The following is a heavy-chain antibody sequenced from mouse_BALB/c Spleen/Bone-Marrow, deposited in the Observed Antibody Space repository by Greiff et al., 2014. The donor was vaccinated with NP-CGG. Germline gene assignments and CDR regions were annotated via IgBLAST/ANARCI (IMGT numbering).Heavy chain of an antibody. V-gene: IGHV14-3*02. CDR3: ARNGNYGAWFAY. CDR2: IDPANGNT. D-gene: IGHD2-1*01. J-gene: IGHJ3*01. CDR1: GFNIKDTY. Sequence: DVKLQESGAELVKPGASVKLSCTASGFNIKDTYMHWVKQRPEQSLEWIGRIDPANGNTKYDPKFQGKATITADTSSNTAYLQLSSLTSEDTAVYYCARNGNYGAWFAYWGQGTLVTVSA.